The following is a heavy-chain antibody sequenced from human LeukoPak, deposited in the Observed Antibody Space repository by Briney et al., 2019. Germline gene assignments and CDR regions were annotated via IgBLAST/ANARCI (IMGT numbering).Heavy chain of an antibody. CDR2: ISQSGGRST. Sequence: GGSLTLSCAASGFTFSNYAMTWVRQAPGEGLEWVAFISQSGGRSTDYADSVRGRITISRDNSEDTLYLQMNSLRAEDTAVYHCARDLGCSTSSCRYNWFDPWGQGTLVTV. V-gene: IGHV3-23*01. CDR1: GFTFSNYA. D-gene: IGHD2-2*01. CDR3: ARDLGCSTSSCRYNWFDP. J-gene: IGHJ5*02.